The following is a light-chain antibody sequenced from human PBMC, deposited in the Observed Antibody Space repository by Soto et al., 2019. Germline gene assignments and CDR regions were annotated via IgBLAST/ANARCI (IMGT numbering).Light chain of an antibody. J-gene: IGKJ3*01. Sequence: DIVMTQSPLSLPVTPGEPASISCRSSQSLLHSNGYNYLDRYLQKPGQSPQLLIYLGSNRASGVPDRLSGSGSGTDFTLKISRVEAEGVGVYYGMQALQTPLTFGPGTKVDIK. V-gene: IGKV2-28*01. CDR1: QSLLHSNGYNY. CDR3: MQALQTPLT. CDR2: LGS.